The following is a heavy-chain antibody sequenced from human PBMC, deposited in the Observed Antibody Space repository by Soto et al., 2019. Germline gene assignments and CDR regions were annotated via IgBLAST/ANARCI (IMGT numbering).Heavy chain of an antibody. CDR1: GGTFSSYA. Sequence: SVKVSCKASGGTFSSYAISWVRQAPGQGLEWMGGIIPIFGTANYAQKFQGRVTITADESTSTAYMELSSLRSEDTAVYYCARVTKEELDYYYYGMDVWGQGTTVTVSS. V-gene: IGHV1-69*13. CDR2: IIPIFGTA. CDR3: ARVTKEELDYYYYGMDV. J-gene: IGHJ6*02. D-gene: IGHD3-10*01.